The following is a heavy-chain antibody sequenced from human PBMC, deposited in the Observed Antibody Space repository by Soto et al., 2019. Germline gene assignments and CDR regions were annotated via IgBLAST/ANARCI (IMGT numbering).Heavy chain of an antibody. J-gene: IGHJ4*02. CDR2: ISYDGSNK. Sequence: QVQLVASGGGVVQPGRSLRLSCAASGFTFSSYGMHWVRQAPGKGLDWVAVISYDGSNKYYADSVKGRFTISSENSNNTRYLEMNSLRAEATAVYYCAKDRSGTMAAYYFDYWSQGTPVTFSS. CDR1: GFTFSSYG. D-gene: IGHD3-10*01. CDR3: AKDRSGTMAAYYFDY. V-gene: IGHV3-30*18.